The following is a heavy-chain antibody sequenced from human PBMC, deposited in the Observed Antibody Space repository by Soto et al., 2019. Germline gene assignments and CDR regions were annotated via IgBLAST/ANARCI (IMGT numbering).Heavy chain of an antibody. Sequence: PSETLSLSCTVSGGSISSSSYYWGWIRQPPGKGLEWIGSIYYSGSTYYNPSLKSRVTISVDTSKNQFSLKLSSVTAADTAVYYCARRYGGNFDYWGQATLVTVSS. D-gene: IGHD1-26*01. CDR1: GGSISSSSYY. CDR3: ARRYGGNFDY. V-gene: IGHV4-39*07. J-gene: IGHJ4*02. CDR2: IYYSGST.